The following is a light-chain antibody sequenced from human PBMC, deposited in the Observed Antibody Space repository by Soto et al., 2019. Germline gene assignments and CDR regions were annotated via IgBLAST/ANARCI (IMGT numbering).Light chain of an antibody. Sequence: DIQMTQSPSSLSACVGDRVTITCRASQSINSNLNWYQQKPGKAPKLLIYAASSLQSGVPSRFSGSGFGTDFTLTISSLQPEDFATYYCQQSYSTPWTFGQGTKVEIK. J-gene: IGKJ1*01. CDR1: QSINSN. CDR3: QQSYSTPWT. CDR2: AAS. V-gene: IGKV1-39*01.